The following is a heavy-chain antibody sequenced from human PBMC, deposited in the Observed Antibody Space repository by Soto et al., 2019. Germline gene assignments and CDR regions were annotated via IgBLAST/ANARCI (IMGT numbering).Heavy chain of an antibody. D-gene: IGHD3-16*01. J-gene: IGHJ4*02. V-gene: IGHV4-30-4*01. Sequence: PSETLSLTCTVSGGSISSGDYYWSWIRQPPGKGLEWIGYIYYSGSTYYNPSLKSRVTISVDTSKNQFSLKLSSVTAADTAVYYCARAYDYVPQQFDYWGQGTLVTVSS. CDR3: ARAYDYVPQQFDY. CDR2: IYYSGST. CDR1: GGSISSGDYY.